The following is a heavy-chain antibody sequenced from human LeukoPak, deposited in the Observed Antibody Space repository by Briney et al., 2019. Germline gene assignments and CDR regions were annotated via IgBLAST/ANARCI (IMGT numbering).Heavy chain of an antibody. CDR1: GGSISSGGYY. Sequence: PSETLSLTCTVSGGSISSGGYYWSCIRQPPGKGLEWIGYIYHSGSTYYNPSLKSRVTISVDRSKNQFSLKLSSVTAADTAVYYYASGDCGGDCYETLWGQGTLVTVSS. CDR2: IYHSGST. V-gene: IGHV4-30-2*01. CDR3: ASGDCGGDCYETL. D-gene: IGHD2-21*01. J-gene: IGHJ4*02.